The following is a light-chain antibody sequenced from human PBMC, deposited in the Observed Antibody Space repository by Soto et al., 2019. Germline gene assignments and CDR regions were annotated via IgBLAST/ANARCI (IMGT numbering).Light chain of an antibody. Sequence: DIVMTQYPLSLPVTPGEPASISCRSSQSLLYSNGYTYLDWYLQRPGQSPQLLIYLSTYRASGVPDRFSGSGSGTDFTLKISRVETEDVGVYYCMQGLQTPWTFGQGTKVDIK. CDR1: QSLLYSNGYTY. CDR2: LST. V-gene: IGKV2-28*01. J-gene: IGKJ1*01. CDR3: MQGLQTPWT.